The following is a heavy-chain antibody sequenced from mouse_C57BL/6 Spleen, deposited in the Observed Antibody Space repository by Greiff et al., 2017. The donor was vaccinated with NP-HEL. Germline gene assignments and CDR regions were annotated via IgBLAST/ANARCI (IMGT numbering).Heavy chain of an antibody. J-gene: IGHJ2*01. CDR3: ARGRLGI. Sequence: EVQGVESGGGLVKPGGSLKLSCAASGFTFSSYAMSWVRQTPEKRLEWVATISDGGSYTYYPDNVKGRFTISRDNAKNNLYLQMSHLKSEDTAMYYCARGRLGIWGQGTTLTVSS. V-gene: IGHV5-4*01. D-gene: IGHD4-1*01. CDR2: ISDGGSYT. CDR1: GFTFSSYA.